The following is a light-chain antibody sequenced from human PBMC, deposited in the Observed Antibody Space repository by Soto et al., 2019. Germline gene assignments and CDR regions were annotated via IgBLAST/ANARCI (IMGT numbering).Light chain of an antibody. CDR3: CSYAGRTTPYV. V-gene: IGLV2-23*02. CDR1: SSDVGSYNL. J-gene: IGLJ1*01. Sequence: QSALTQPASVSGSPGQSITISCTGTSSDVGSYNLVSWYQHHPGKAPKLMIYEVSERPSGVSNRFSGSKSGNTASLTISGLQAEDEADYYCCSYAGRTTPYVFAPGTKVTVL. CDR2: EVS.